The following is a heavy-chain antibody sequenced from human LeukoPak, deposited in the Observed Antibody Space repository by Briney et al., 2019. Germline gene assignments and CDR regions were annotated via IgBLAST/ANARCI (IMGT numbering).Heavy chain of an antibody. CDR1: GYTFNTYP. CDR2: MNPNSGNT. J-gene: IGHJ5*02. Sequence: GASVKVSCKTSGYTFNTYPIHWVRQATGQGLEWMGWMNPNSGNTGYAQKFQGRVTITRNTSISTAYMELSSLRSEDTAVYYCARIRYSSSWSTSGGHFDPWGQGTLVTVSS. D-gene: IGHD6-13*01. V-gene: IGHV1-8*03. CDR3: ARIRYSSSWSTSGGHFDP.